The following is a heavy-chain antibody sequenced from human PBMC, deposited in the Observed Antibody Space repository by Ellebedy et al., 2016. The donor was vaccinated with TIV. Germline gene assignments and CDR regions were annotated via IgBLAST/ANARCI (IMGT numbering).Heavy chain of an antibody. D-gene: IGHD3-9*01. Sequence: GESLKISCAASGFTFSSYSMNWVRQAPGKGLEWVSSISSSSSYIYYADSVKGRFTISRDNAKNSLYLQMNSLRAEDTAVYYCARDRYYDILTALYYYGMDVWGQGTTVTVSS. V-gene: IGHV3-21*01. CDR3: ARDRYYDILTALYYYGMDV. CDR1: GFTFSSYS. CDR2: ISSSSSYI. J-gene: IGHJ6*02.